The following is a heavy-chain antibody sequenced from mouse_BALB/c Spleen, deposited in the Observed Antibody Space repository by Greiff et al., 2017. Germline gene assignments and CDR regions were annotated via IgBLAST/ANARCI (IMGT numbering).Heavy chain of an antibody. CDR3: ARSRYDVDAMDY. CDR1: GFNIKDTY. V-gene: IGHV14-3*02. J-gene: IGHJ4*01. CDR2: IDPANGNT. Sequence: VQLKESGAELVKPGASVKLSCTASGFNIKDTYMHWVKQRPEQGLEWIGRIDPANGNTKYDPKFQGKATITADTSSNTAYLQLSSLTSEDTAVYYCARSRYDVDAMDYWGQGTSVTVSS. D-gene: IGHD2-14*01.